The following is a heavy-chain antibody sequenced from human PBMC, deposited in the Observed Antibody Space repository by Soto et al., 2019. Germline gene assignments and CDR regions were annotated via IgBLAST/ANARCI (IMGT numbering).Heavy chain of an antibody. CDR2: ISSSSSTI. CDR3: ARGLGVANNWFDP. Sequence: EVQLVESGGGLVQPGGSLRLSCAASGFTFSSYSMNWVRQAPGKGLEWVSYISSSSSTIYYADSVKGRFTISRDNAKNSRYLQMNSRRDEDTAVYYCARGLGVANNWFDPWGQGTLVTVSS. D-gene: IGHD2-21*01. V-gene: IGHV3-48*02. J-gene: IGHJ5*02. CDR1: GFTFSSYS.